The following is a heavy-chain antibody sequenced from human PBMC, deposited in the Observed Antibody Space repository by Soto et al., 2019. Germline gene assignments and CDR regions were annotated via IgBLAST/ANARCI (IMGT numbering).Heavy chain of an antibody. CDR1: GFTFSSYG. Sequence: PGGSLRLSCAASGFTFSSYGMHWVRQAPGKGLEWVAVIWYDGSNKYYADSVKGRFTISRDNSKNTLYLQMNSLRAEDTAVYYCARDSGSGSYRDFDYWGQGTLVTVSS. CDR3: ARDSGSGSYRDFDY. D-gene: IGHD1-26*01. J-gene: IGHJ4*02. CDR2: IWYDGSNK. V-gene: IGHV3-33*01.